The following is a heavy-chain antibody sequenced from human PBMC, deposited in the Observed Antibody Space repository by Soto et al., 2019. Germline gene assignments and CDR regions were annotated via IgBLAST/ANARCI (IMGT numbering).Heavy chain of an antibody. V-gene: IGHV3-48*02. Sequence: GGSLRLSCAASGFTFSTFSMNWVRQAPGRGLEWISYISGGGRPISYADSVKGRFTISRDNAKNSLYLQMDSLTDDDTAVYYSARDLGWAFDSWGQGTLVTVSS. CDR3: ARDLGWAFDS. CDR2: ISGGGRPI. CDR1: GFTFSTFS. D-gene: IGHD6-19*01. J-gene: IGHJ4*02.